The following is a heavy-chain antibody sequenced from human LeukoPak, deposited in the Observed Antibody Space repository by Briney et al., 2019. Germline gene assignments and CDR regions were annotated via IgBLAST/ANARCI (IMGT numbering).Heavy chain of an antibody. D-gene: IGHD5-12*01. CDR3: AREGSGYDLPSYFDY. V-gene: IGHV1-69*13. Sequence: SVKVSCKASGGTFSSYAISWVRQAPGQGLEWMGGIIPIFGTANYAQKFQGRVTITADESTSTAYMELSSLRSEDTAVYYCAREGSGYDLPSYFDYWGQGTLVTVSS. CDR2: IIPIFGTA. CDR1: GGTFSSYA. J-gene: IGHJ4*02.